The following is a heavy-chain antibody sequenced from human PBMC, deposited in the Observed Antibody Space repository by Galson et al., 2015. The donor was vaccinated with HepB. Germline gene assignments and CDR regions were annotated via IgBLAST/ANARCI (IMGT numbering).Heavy chain of an antibody. Sequence: VKVSCKVSGYTFTGYYMHWVQQAPGKGLEWMGLVDPEDGETIYAEKFQGRVTITADTSTDTAYMELSSLRSEDTAVYYCATGCSGGSCSPNYYYYMDVWGKGTTVTVSS. CDR3: ATGCSGGSCSPNYYYYMDV. CDR2: VDPEDGET. V-gene: IGHV1-69-2*01. J-gene: IGHJ6*03. D-gene: IGHD2-15*01. CDR1: GYTFTGYY.